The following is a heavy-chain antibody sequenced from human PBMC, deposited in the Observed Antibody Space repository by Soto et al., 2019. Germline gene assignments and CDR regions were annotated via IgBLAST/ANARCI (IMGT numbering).Heavy chain of an antibody. J-gene: IGHJ6*03. CDR3: AVDFYYMDV. V-gene: IGHV3-48*01. CDR1: GISFSTYA. Sequence: EVQLVESGGGLVQPGGSLRLSCAASGISFSTYAMNWVRQDPGKGLEWVSYISSGSSTIYYAESVKGRFTISRDNAKKSLFLQMNSLRAEDTAVYYCAVDFYYMDVWGKGTTVTDSS. CDR2: ISSGSSTI.